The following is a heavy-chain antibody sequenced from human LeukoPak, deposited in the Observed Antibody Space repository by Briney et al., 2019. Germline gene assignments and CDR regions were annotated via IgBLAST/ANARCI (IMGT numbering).Heavy chain of an antibody. V-gene: IGHV4-34*01. J-gene: IGHJ4*02. D-gene: IGHD6-19*01. CDR3: ARRKAVAGYTFDY. CDR1: GGSFSGYY. Sequence: PSETLSLTCAVYGGSFSGYYWSWIRQPPGKGLEWIGEINHSGSTNYNPSLKSRVTISVDTSKNQFSLKLSSVTAADTAVYYCARRKAVAGYTFDYWGQGILVTVSS. CDR2: INHSGST.